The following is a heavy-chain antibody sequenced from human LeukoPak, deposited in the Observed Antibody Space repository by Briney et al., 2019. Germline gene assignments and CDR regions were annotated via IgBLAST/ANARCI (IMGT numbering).Heavy chain of an antibody. CDR3: ARGDYYDSSGYAFDY. D-gene: IGHD3-22*01. Sequence: GASVKVSCKASGYTFTSYYIHWVRQAPGQGLEWMGVINPSGGSTTYSQKFQGRVTMTRDTSISTAYMELSRLRSDDTAVYYCARGDYYDSSGYAFDYWGQGTLVTVSS. CDR2: INPSGGST. J-gene: IGHJ4*02. V-gene: IGHV1-46*01. CDR1: GYTFTSYY.